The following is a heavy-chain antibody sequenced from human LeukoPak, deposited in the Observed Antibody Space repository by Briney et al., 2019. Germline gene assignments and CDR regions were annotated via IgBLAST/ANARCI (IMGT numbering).Heavy chain of an antibody. Sequence: SETLSLTCSVSDGSINSYYWSWIRQPPGKGLEWIGYIYYSGSTNYNPSLKSRVTISVDTSKNQFSLKLSSVTAADTAVYYCAREGSSWYHNWFDPWGQGTLVTVSS. D-gene: IGHD6-13*01. CDR1: DGSINSYY. CDR3: AREGSSWYHNWFDP. J-gene: IGHJ5*02. CDR2: IYYSGST. V-gene: IGHV4-59*01.